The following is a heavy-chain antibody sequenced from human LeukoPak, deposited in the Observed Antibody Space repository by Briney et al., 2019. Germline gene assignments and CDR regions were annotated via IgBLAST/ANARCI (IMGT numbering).Heavy chain of an antibody. CDR3: VRDGGVSGYDLLDY. D-gene: IGHD5-12*01. CDR2: ISQDGSEE. V-gene: IGHV3-7*01. J-gene: IGHJ4*02. CDR1: GFTFSHYW. Sequence: GGPLRLSCAASGFTFSHYWMTWVRQAPGKGLEWVAHISQDGSEEHYMDSVKARFNISRDNAKNSLSLQMNSLRAEDTAVYYCVRDGGVSGYDLLDYWGQGNLVTVSS.